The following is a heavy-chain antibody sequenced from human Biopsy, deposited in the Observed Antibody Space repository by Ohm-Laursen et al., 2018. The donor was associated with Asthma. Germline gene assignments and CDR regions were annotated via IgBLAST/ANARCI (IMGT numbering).Heavy chain of an antibody. J-gene: IGHJ4*02. CDR2: ISFDGSNK. CDR1: GFTFSNYG. CDR3: AKDVFPGWELRRGPDY. Sequence: SSLRLSCTASGFTFSNYGMHWVRQAPGKGLDWAAVISFDGSNKNYTDPVKGRFTISRDNSRNTLHLQMNSLRAEDTAVYYCAKDVFPGWELRRGPDYWGQGTLVTVSS. V-gene: IGHV3-30*18. D-gene: IGHD1-26*01.